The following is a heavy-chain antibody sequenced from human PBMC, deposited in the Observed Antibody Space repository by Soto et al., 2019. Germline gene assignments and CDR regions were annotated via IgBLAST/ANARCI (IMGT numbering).Heavy chain of an antibody. D-gene: IGHD3-9*01. CDR3: AISTADFDY. J-gene: IGHJ4*02. CDR1: GYTFTNYY. Sequence: QVQLVQSGAEVKKPGASVKVSCKASGYTFTNYYMHWVRQAPGQGLEWMGIINPNGGTTTYAQKFQGRVTMTRDTSRSTVYMELSSLKSEDADVFYCAISTADFDYWVQGALVTVSS. V-gene: IGHV1-46*01. CDR2: INPNGGTT.